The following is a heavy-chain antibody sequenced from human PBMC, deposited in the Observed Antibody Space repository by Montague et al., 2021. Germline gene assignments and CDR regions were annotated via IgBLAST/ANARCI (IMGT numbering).Heavy chain of an antibody. J-gene: IGHJ3*02. V-gene: IGHV6-1*01. Sequence: CAISGDSVSIETASWNWIRQSPSRGLDRLVGRYYRSKWYHDYAISLKSRITINPDTSKNQFSLQLSSVAPEDTAVFYCARTTTRMLYPENAFDIWGQGTMVTVSS. CDR2: RYYRSKWYH. CDR1: GDSVSIETAS. D-gene: IGHD2-15*01. CDR3: ARTTTRMLYPENAFDI.